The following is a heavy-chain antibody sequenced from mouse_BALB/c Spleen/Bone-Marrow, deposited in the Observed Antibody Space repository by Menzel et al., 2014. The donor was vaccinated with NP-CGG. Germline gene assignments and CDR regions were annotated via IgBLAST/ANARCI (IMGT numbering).Heavy chain of an antibody. Sequence: EVKLQESGAELVKPGASVKLSCTASGFNIKDTYMHWVKQRPEQGLEWIGWIDPANGNTKYDPNFQGKATITADTSSNTAYLQLSSLTSEDTAVYYCARDYDYFFDYWGQGTTLTVSP. CDR2: IDPANGNT. CDR1: GFNIKDTY. CDR3: ARDYDYFFDY. J-gene: IGHJ2*01. D-gene: IGHD2-4*01. V-gene: IGHV14-3*02.